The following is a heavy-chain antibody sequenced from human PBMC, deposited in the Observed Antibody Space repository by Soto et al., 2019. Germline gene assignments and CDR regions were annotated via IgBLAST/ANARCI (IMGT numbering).Heavy chain of an antibody. CDR3: VGSLMSRAMESFDY. Sequence: KPSETLSLTCSVSAGSISRYYWGWVRQSPGEGLEWIAHLSYTVDASYNPSLKSRVTISLDTSKNQIALSLMSVTAADTAVYYCVGSLMSRAMESFDYWGQGTLVTVSS. V-gene: IGHV4-59*01. J-gene: IGHJ4*02. CDR2: LSYTVDA. D-gene: IGHD5-18*01. CDR1: AGSISRYY.